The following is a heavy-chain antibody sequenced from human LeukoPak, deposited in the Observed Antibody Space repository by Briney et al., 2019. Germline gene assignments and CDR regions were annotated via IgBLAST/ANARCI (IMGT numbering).Heavy chain of an antibody. CDR2: INPSGGST. J-gene: IGHJ4*02. Sequence: ASVKVSCKASGYTFTSYYMHWVRQAPGQGLEWMGIINPSGGSTSYAQKFQGRVTMTEDTSTDTAYMELSSLRSEDTAVYYCATDPRSIVGATYFDYWGQGTLVTVSS. CDR1: GYTFTSYY. D-gene: IGHD1-26*01. V-gene: IGHV1-46*01. CDR3: ATDPRSIVGATYFDY.